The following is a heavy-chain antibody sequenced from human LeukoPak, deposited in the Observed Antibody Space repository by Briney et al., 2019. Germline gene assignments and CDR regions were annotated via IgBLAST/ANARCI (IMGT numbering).Heavy chain of an antibody. CDR1: GYTFTSYY. D-gene: IGHD2-2*01. V-gene: IGHV1-46*01. CDR3: ARTLPAAGRSYYYGMDV. J-gene: IGHJ6*02. Sequence: ASVKVSCKASGYTFTSYYMHWVRQAPGQGLERMGIINPSGGSTSYAQKFQGRVTMTRDTSTSTVYMELSSLRSEDTAVYYCARTLPAAGRSYYYGMDVWGQGTTVTVSS. CDR2: INPSGGST.